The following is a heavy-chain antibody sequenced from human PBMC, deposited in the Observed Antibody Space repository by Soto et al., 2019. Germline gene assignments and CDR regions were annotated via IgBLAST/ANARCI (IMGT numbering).Heavy chain of an antibody. J-gene: IGHJ6*02. CDR1: GYTFTSYA. CDR3: AREVYYYDSSGYNYYYYGMDV. CDR2: INAGNGNT. D-gene: IGHD3-22*01. V-gene: IGHV1-3*01. Sequence: QVQLVQSGAEVKKPGASVKVSCKASGYTFTSYAMHWVRQAPGQRLEWMGWINAGNGNTKYSQKFQGRVTITRDTSASTAYMELSSLTSEDTAVYYCAREVYYYDSSGYNYYYYGMDVWGQGTTVTVSS.